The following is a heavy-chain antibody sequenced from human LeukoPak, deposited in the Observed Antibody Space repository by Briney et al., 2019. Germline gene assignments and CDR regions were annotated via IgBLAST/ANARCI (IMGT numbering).Heavy chain of an antibody. CDR1: GGSISRSSYF. D-gene: IGHD2-2*01. CDR3: ARDPCSSSTCYSFDY. Sequence: ETLCLTCTVSGGSISRSSYFWGWIRLPPGNGLGWSGSIYYSGSTYYNPALKSRVTISVDTAKSQCSLKLSSVTAADTAVYYCARDPCSSSTCYSFDYWGQGALVTVSS. CDR2: IYYSGST. J-gene: IGHJ4*02. V-gene: IGHV4-39*07.